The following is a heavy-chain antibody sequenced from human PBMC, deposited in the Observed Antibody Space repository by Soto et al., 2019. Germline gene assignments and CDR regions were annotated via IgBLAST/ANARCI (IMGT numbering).Heavy chain of an antibody. Sequence: QVQLVQSGAEVKKPGASVKVSCKASGYTFTSYAMHWVRQAPGQRLEWMGWINAGNGNTKYSHKFQGRVPITRDTSASTAYMELSNLRSEDTAVYYCAGSHIAAAPYGMDVWGQGTTVTVSS. D-gene: IGHD6-13*01. CDR3: AGSHIAAAPYGMDV. CDR1: GYTFTSYA. CDR2: INAGNGNT. J-gene: IGHJ6*02. V-gene: IGHV1-3*01.